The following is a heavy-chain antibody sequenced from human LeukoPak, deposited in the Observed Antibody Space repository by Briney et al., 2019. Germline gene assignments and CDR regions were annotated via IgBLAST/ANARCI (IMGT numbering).Heavy chain of an antibody. Sequence: SVKVSCKASGGTFSSYAISWVRQAPGQGLEWMGGIIPIFGTANYAQRFQGRVTITADESTSTAYMELSSLRSEDTAVYYCARESRGMDYGSGTVDYWGQGTLVTVSS. D-gene: IGHD3-10*01. CDR3: ARESRGMDYGSGTVDY. V-gene: IGHV1-69*13. CDR1: GGTFSSYA. CDR2: IIPIFGTA. J-gene: IGHJ4*02.